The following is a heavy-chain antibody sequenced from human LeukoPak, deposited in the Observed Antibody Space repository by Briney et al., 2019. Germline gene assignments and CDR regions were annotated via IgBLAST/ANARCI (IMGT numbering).Heavy chain of an antibody. V-gene: IGHV3-15*01. CDR2: IKPKTDGGTT. J-gene: IGHJ5*02. CDR3: ARDGGSLRGYSGYDP. D-gene: IGHD5-12*01. Sequence: GGSLRLSCAASGFTVSNAWMSWVRQAPGKGLEWVGRIKPKTDGGTTDYAAPVKGRFTISRDDSENTLYLQMNSLKTEDTAVYYCARDGGSLRGYSGYDPWGQGTLVTVSS. CDR1: GFTVSNAW.